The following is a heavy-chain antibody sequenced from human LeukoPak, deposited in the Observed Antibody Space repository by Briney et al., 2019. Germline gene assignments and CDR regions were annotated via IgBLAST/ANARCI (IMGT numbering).Heavy chain of an antibody. CDR3: ARSGYGDYDY. J-gene: IGHJ4*02. Sequence: GGSLRLSCEASGFTLRDYQMSWIRQAPGKGLEWISYIHSNPKTIYYADSAKGRFTISRDNAKNSLYLQMNSLRVDDTAVYYCARSGYGDYDYWGQGTRVTVSS. V-gene: IGHV3-11*01. CDR2: IHSNPKTI. CDR1: GFTLRDYQ. D-gene: IGHD4-17*01.